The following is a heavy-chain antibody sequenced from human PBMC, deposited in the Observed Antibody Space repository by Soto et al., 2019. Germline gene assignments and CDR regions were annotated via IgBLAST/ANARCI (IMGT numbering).Heavy chain of an antibody. D-gene: IGHD2-2*01. J-gene: IGHJ4*02. CDR3: ARRTSARGFFDY. CDR2: IYYSGST. Sequence: SETLSLTCAVSGGSINNYYWTWMRQPPGKGLEWIGDIYYSGSTNYSPSLKSRVTISVDTSKSQFSLKLISVTAADTAIYYCARRTSARGFFDYWGQGILVTVSS. CDR1: GGSINNYY. V-gene: IGHV4-59*01.